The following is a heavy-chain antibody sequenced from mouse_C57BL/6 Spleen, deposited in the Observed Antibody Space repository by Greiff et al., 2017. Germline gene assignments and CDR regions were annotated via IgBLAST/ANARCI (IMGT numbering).Heavy chain of an antibody. D-gene: IGHD2-2*01. V-gene: IGHV3-6*01. J-gene: IGHJ4*01. CDR1: GYSITSGYY. CDR2: ISYDGSN. CDR3: ARKGYDGYAMDY. Sequence: EVKLEESGPGLVKPSQSLSLTCSVTGYSITSGYYWNWIRQFPGNKLEWMGYISYDGSNNYNPSLKNRISITRDTSKNQFFLKLNSVTTEDTATYYCARKGYDGYAMDYWGQGTSVTVSS.